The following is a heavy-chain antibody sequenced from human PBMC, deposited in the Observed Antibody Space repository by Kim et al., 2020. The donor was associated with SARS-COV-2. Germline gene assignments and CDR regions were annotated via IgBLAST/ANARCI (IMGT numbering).Heavy chain of an antibody. Sequence: GGSLRLSCAASGFTFSSYDMHWVRQATGKGLEWVSAIGTAGDTYYPGSVKGRFTISRENAKNSLYLQMNSLRAGDTAVYYCARGHFDWLFFYMDVWGKGTPVTVSS. CDR1: GFTFSSYD. J-gene: IGHJ6*03. D-gene: IGHD3-9*01. CDR3: ARGHFDWLFFYMDV. CDR2: IGTAGDT. V-gene: IGHV3-13*01.